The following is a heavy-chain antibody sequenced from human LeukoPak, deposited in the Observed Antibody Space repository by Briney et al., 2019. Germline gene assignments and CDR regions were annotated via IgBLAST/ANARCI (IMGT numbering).Heavy chain of an antibody. CDR2: IYPGDSDT. Sequence: GESLKISCKGSGYSFTSYWIGWVRQMTGKGPEWMGIIYPGDSDTRYSPSFQGQVTISADKSISTAYLQWSSLKASDTAMYYCARLGRYSYGDFDYWGQGTLVTVSS. CDR3: ARLGRYSYGDFDY. V-gene: IGHV5-51*01. CDR1: GYSFTSYW. J-gene: IGHJ4*02. D-gene: IGHD5-18*01.